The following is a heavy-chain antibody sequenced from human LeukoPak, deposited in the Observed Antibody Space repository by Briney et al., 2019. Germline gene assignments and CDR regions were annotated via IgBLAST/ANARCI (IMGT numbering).Heavy chain of an antibody. CDR3: AREGATVTTFDY. CDR1: GFNLSDYY. J-gene: IGHJ4*02. D-gene: IGHD4-17*01. Sequence: GGSLRLSCAASGFNLSDYYMTWIRQAPGKGLEWLSYIGSGGSTKNYADSVKGRFTISRDNAKNSLFLQLNSLRVEDTAVYYCAREGATVTTFDYWGQGTLVTVSS. V-gene: IGHV3-11*04. CDR2: IGSGGSTK.